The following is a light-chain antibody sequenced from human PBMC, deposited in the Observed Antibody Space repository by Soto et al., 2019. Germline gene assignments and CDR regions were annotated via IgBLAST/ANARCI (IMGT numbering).Light chain of an antibody. J-gene: IGKJ1*01. CDR1: QSVSRN. CDR2: DAS. CDR3: QQYKSWPT. V-gene: IGKV3-15*01. Sequence: EKVMTQSPATLSVSPGERATLSCRASQSVSRNVAWYQQKPGQAPRLLIYDASTRATGIPPRCSGSGSGADFTLTINSLQSEDFAVYYCQQYKSWPTFGQGTKVEIK.